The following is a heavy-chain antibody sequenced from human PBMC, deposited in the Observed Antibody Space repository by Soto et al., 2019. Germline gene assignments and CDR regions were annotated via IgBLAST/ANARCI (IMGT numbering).Heavy chain of an antibody. CDR3: AKNDYYYYFMDV. Sequence: GGSLRLSCAASGFIFSTYAMSWVRQSPGKGLEWVSAITGNNYITYYADSVKGRFTISRDNSKNTLYLQMNSLRAEDTAVYYCAKNDYYYYFMDVWGKGTTVTVSS. CDR1: GFIFSTYA. CDR2: ITGNNYIT. J-gene: IGHJ6*03. V-gene: IGHV3-23*01.